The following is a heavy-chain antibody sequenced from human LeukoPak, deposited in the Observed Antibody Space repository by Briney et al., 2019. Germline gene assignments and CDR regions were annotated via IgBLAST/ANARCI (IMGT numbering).Heavy chain of an antibody. CDR3: ATFPAEGYCSGGSCYSEDY. Sequence: GGSLRLSCAASGFTFSSYEMNWVRQAPGKGLEWVSYISSSGSTIYCADSVKGRFTVSRDNAKNSLYLQMNSLRAEDTAVYYCATFPAEGYCSGGSCYSEDYWGPGTLVTVSS. CDR2: ISSSGSTI. D-gene: IGHD2-15*01. V-gene: IGHV3-48*03. J-gene: IGHJ4*02. CDR1: GFTFSSYE.